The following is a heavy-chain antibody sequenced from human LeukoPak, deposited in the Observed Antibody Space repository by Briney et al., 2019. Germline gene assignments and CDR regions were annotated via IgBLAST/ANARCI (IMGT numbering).Heavy chain of an antibody. D-gene: IGHD6-19*01. J-gene: IGHJ6*02. CDR2: IYYSGST. Sequence: PSETLSLTCTVSGGSISSSSYYWGWIRQPPGKGLEWIGNIYYSGSTYYNPSLKSRVTISVDTSKNQFSLKLSSVTAVDTAVYYCARESRQWLGQDYYYYGMDVWGQGTTVTVSS. V-gene: IGHV4-39*02. CDR3: ARESRQWLGQDYYYYGMDV. CDR1: GGSISSSSYY.